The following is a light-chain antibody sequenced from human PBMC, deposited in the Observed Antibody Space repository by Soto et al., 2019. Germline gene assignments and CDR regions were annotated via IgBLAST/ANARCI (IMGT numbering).Light chain of an antibody. Sequence: EVGLTQSPATLSLSPGERATLSCRASQSVSSYLAWYQQKPGQAPRLLIYDASNRATGIPARFSGSGSGTDFTLTISSLEPEDFAVYYCQQRSNWPFTSGPGTKVAIK. J-gene: IGKJ3*01. CDR2: DAS. CDR1: QSVSSY. V-gene: IGKV3-11*01. CDR3: QQRSNWPFT.